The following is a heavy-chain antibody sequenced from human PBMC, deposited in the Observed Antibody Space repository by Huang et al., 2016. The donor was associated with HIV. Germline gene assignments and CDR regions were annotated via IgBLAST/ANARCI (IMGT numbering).Heavy chain of an antibody. J-gene: IGHJ4*02. CDR2: RSYDGGNK. Sequence: VQLVESGGGVVQPGRSLRLACAASGFSFSTYGLHWVRQVPGKGPEWVAVRSYDGGNKYYAHSVKGRFTISRDTSENKVYLQMNSLRHEDTAVYYCAKDGADEEWDIDYWGQGTLVTVSS. D-gene: IGHD1-26*01. CDR1: GFSFSTYG. V-gene: IGHV3-30*18. CDR3: AKDGADEEWDIDY.